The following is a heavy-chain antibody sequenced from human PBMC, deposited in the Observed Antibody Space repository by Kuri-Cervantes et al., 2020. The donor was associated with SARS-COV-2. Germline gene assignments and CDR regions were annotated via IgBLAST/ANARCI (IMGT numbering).Heavy chain of an antibody. J-gene: IGHJ6*03. Sequence: ASVKVSCKASGYTFTSYDINWVRQATGQGLEWMGWMNPNSGNTGYAQKFQGRVTMTTDTSTSTAYMELRSLRSDDTAVYYCARGGYDFWSGYYSDYYYYMDVWGKGTTVTVSS. CDR2: MNPNSGNT. CDR1: GYTFTSYD. CDR3: ARGGYDFWSGYYSDYYYYMDV. D-gene: IGHD3-3*01. V-gene: IGHV1-8*02.